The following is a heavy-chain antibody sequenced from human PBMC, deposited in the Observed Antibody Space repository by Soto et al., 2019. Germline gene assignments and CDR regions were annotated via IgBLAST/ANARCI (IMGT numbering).Heavy chain of an antibody. CDR3: ARHDGFSSGWIFDY. CDR2: IYYHGNT. J-gene: IGHJ4*01. V-gene: IGHV4-39*01. CDR1: GGPISRRTYS. Sequence: SQTLSLTCAVSGGPISRRTYSWGWIRQPPGKSLEWIGTIYYHGNTYSNPSLKSRVTISVDTSNNQLSLNLRSVTAADTAVYYCARHDGFSSGWIFDYWGHGTLVTVSS. D-gene: IGHD6-19*01.